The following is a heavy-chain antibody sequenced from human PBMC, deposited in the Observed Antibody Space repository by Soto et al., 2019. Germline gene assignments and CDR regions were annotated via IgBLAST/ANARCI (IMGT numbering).Heavy chain of an antibody. J-gene: IGHJ4*02. CDR3: AAELGNTGYDGHDY. CDR1: GLTFRRYA. CDR2: ILYDGSNK. D-gene: IGHD5-12*01. V-gene: IGHV3-30*04. Sequence: QVQLVESGGGVVQPGRSLRLSCAASGLTFRRYAMHWVRQAPGKGLEWVEVILYDGSNKHYADSVQGRFTISRDNSKNTLYLQMNSLRPEDTAVYYCAAELGNTGYDGHDYWGQGTLVTVYS.